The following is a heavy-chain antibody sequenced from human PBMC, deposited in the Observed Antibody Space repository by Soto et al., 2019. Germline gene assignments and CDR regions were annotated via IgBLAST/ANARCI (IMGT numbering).Heavy chain of an antibody. CDR3: ARVTGSTRGGADY. J-gene: IGHJ4*02. V-gene: IGHV3-33*01. D-gene: IGHD2-8*02. CDR2: IWYDGSNK. Sequence: QVQLVESGGGVVQPGRSLRLSCAASGFTFSSYGMHWVRQAPGKGLEWVAVIWYDGSNKYYADSVKGRFTISRDNSKNKLYLKMNSLRAEDTALYYCARVTGSTRGGADYWGQGTLVTVSS. CDR1: GFTFSSYG.